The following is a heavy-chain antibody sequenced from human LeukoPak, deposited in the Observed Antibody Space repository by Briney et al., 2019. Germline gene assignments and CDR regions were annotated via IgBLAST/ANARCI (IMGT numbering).Heavy chain of an antibody. CDR1: GFTFSSYG. D-gene: IGHD1-26*01. CDR2: IRYDGSNK. V-gene: IGHV3-30*02. Sequence: PGGSLRLSCSASGFTFSSYGMHWVRQAPGRGLEWVAFIRYDGSNKYYADSVKGRFTISRDNSKNTLYLQMNSLRAEDTAVYYCAKDDRGRLGATKGGRVDYWGQGTLVTVSS. CDR3: AKDDRGRLGATKGGRVDY. J-gene: IGHJ4*02.